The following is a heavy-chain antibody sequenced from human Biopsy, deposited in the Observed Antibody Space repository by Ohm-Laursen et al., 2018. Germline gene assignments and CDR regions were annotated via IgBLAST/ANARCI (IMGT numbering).Heavy chain of an antibody. CDR1: GFTFSSYG. Sequence: RSLRLSCAASGFTFSSYGMHWVRQAPGKGLEWVAAIWYDGSNKNYADSVKGRFTISRDNSKNTLYLQMNSLRGEDTAVYYCAKCMTGGSNYYFHHCGQGTLVTGSS. CDR3: AKCMTGGSNYYFHH. J-gene: IGHJ4*02. V-gene: IGHV3-33*06. CDR2: IWYDGSNK. D-gene: IGHD2-8*01.